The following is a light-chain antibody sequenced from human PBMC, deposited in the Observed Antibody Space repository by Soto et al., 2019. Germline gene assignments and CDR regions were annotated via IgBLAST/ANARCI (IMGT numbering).Light chain of an antibody. V-gene: IGLV4-60*03. Sequence: QLVLTQSSSASASLGSSVKLTCTLSSGHSSYIIAWHQQQPGKAPRYLMKLEGSGNYNKGSGVPDRFSGSSSGADRYLSISNLQSEDEADYYCETWDSNTRVLGGGTKVTVL. CDR1: SGHSSYI. CDR2: LEGSGNY. CDR3: ETWDSNTRV. J-gene: IGLJ3*02.